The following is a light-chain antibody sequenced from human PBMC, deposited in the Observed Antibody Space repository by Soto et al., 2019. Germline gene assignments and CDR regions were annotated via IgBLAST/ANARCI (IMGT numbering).Light chain of an antibody. CDR1: QTISSW. Sequence: DIQMTQSPSTLSGSVGDRVTITCRASQTISSWLAWYQQKPGKPPKLLIYSASTLQSGVPSRFSGSGSETEFSLTIRALQPEDFATYYCQQLSRYPLTFGGGTKVDI. CDR2: SAS. V-gene: IGKV1-9*01. J-gene: IGKJ4*01. CDR3: QQLSRYPLT.